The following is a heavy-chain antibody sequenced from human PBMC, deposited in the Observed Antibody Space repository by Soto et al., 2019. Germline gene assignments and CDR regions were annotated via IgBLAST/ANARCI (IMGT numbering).Heavy chain of an antibody. CDR1: GFTFSSYA. V-gene: IGHV3-23*01. J-gene: IGHJ4*02. CDR2: ISGSGGST. CDR3: AKASASIAARLVFDY. D-gene: IGHD6-6*01. Sequence: GGSLRLSCAASGFTFSSYAMSWVRQAPGKGLEWVSAISGSGGSTYYTDSVKGRFTISRDNSKNTLYLQMNSLRAEDTAVYYCAKASASIAARLVFDYWGQGTLVTVSS.